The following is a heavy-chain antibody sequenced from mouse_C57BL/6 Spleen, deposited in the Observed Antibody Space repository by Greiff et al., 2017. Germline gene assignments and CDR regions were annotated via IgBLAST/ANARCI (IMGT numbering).Heavy chain of an antibody. CDR3: ARTGLNAMDY. J-gene: IGHJ4*01. CDR1: GYTFTDYH. V-gene: IGHV1-18*01. CDR2: INPNNGGT. Sequence: VQLKESGPELVKPGASVKIPCKASGYTFTDYHMDWVKQSHGKSLEWIGDINPNNGGTIYNQKFKGKATLTVDKSSSTAYMELRSLTYEDTAVYYCARTGLNAMDYWGQGTSVTVSS.